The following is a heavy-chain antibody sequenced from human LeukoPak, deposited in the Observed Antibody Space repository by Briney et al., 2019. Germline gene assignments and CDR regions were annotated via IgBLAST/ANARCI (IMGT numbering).Heavy chain of an antibody. Sequence: ASVKVSCKASGYTFTSYYMHWVRQAPGQGLEWMGIINPSAGSTSYAQKFQGRVTMTSDMSTSTVYMELSSLRSEDTAVYYCARVGGRWLQFDYWGQGTLVTVSS. CDR3: ARVGGRWLQFDY. J-gene: IGHJ4*02. D-gene: IGHD5-24*01. V-gene: IGHV1-46*01. CDR1: GYTFTSYY. CDR2: INPSAGST.